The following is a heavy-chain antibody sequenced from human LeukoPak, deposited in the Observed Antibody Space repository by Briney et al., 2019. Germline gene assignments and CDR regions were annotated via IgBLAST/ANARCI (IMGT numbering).Heavy chain of an antibody. CDR1: GFTFSSYA. Sequence: GGSLRLSCAASGFTFSSYAMHWVGQAPAKGLEWVAVISYDGSNKYYADSVKGRFTISRDNSKNTLYLQMNSLRAEDTAVYYCARDRGGWFDPWGQGTLVTVSS. CDR3: ARDRGGWFDP. V-gene: IGHV3-30-3*01. D-gene: IGHD3-16*01. CDR2: ISYDGSNK. J-gene: IGHJ5*02.